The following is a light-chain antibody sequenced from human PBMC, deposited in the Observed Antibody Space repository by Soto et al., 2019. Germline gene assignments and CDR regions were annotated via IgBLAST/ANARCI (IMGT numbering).Light chain of an antibody. CDR2: GNS. J-gene: IGLJ3*02. V-gene: IGLV1-40*01. Sequence: QSVLTQPPSVSGAPGQRVTISCTGSSSNIGAGYVVHWYQQLPGTAPKLLIYGNSNRPSGVPDRFSGSKSGTPASLAITGLQAEDEADYYCQSYDSSLSGWVFGGGTKLTVL. CDR1: SSNIGAGYV. CDR3: QSYDSSLSGWV.